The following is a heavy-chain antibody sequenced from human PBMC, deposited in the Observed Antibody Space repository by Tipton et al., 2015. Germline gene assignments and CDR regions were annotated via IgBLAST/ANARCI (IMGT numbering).Heavy chain of an antibody. V-gene: IGHV4-59*01. CDR1: GGSISSEY. CDR2: VFYTGST. Sequence: TLSLTCTVSGGSISSEYWSWIRQPPGKGLAWIGYVFYTGSTYYNPSLESRVTISVDTFGNQFSLKLSSVTAADTAVYYCARDRPGANYFDYWGQGTLVTVSS. CDR3: ARDRPGANYFDY. J-gene: IGHJ4*02. D-gene: IGHD7-27*01.